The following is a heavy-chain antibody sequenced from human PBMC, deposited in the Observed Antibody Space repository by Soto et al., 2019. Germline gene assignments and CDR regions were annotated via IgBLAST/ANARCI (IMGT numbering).Heavy chain of an antibody. CDR1: GYSISTSHW. D-gene: IGHD2-15*01. V-gene: IGHV4-28*01. CDR2: IYYSGRT. CDR3: ARTVGGRLAFDI. J-gene: IGHJ3*02. Sequence: QVKLQESGPGLVKPSDTLALTCAVSGYSISTSHWWGWIRQPPGKGLEWIGYIYYSGRTYDNPSLKSRGTVSLHTCKYQFSMALRSVAAVDTAVYYWARTVGGRLAFDICGQGTMVTVSS.